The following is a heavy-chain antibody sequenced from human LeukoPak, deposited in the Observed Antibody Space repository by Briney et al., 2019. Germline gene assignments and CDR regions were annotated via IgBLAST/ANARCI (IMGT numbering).Heavy chain of an antibody. V-gene: IGHV4-34*01. CDR3: ARGASGYWFDP. CDR1: GGSFSGYY. Sequence: SETLSLTCAVYGGSFSGYYWSWIRRPPGKGLEWIGEINHSGSTNYNPSLKSRVTISVDTSKNQFSLKLSSVTAADTAVYYCARGASGYWFDPWGQGTLVTVSS. J-gene: IGHJ5*02. D-gene: IGHD3-22*01. CDR2: INHSGST.